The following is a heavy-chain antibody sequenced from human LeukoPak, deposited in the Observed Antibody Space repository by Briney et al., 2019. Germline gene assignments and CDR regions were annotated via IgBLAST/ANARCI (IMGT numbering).Heavy chain of an antibody. J-gene: IGHJ5*02. CDR1: GYTFNSYG. CDR3: ARDQYYDSKGWFDP. Sequence: ASVKVSCKSSGYTFNSYGITWVRQAPGQGLEWMGWIHTYNGHTNYAQKLQGRVTMTTDTSTSTAYMELRSLRSDDTAVYYCARDQYYDSKGWFDPWGLGTLVTVSS. D-gene: IGHD3-22*01. V-gene: IGHV1-18*01. CDR2: IHTYNGHT.